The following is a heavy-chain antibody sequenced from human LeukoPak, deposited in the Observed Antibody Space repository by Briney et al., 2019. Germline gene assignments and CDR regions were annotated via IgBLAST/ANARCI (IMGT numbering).Heavy chain of an antibody. V-gene: IGHV4-4*07. Sequence: SETLSLTCTVSGGSISSYYWSWIRQPAGKGLEWIGRIYINGITNYNPSLKSRVTMSVDTSKNHFSLNLSSVTAADTAMYYCARSSVGSGSNFDYWGQGTLVTVSS. CDR1: GGSISSYY. CDR2: IYINGIT. J-gene: IGHJ4*02. CDR3: ARSSVGSGSNFDY. D-gene: IGHD3-10*01.